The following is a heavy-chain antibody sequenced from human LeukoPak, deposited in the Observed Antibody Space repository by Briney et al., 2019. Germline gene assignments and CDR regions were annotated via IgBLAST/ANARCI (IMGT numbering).Heavy chain of an antibody. CDR1: GYTFTSYG. D-gene: IGHD1-26*01. Sequence: ASVKVSCKASGYTFTSYGISWVRQAPGQGLEWMGWISAYNGNTNYAQKLQGRVTMTTDTSTSTAYMELRGLRSDDTAVYYCARVLGVGATSFVLSDWFDPWGQGTLVTVSS. V-gene: IGHV1-18*01. J-gene: IGHJ5*02. CDR3: ARVLGVGATSFVLSDWFDP. CDR2: ISAYNGNT.